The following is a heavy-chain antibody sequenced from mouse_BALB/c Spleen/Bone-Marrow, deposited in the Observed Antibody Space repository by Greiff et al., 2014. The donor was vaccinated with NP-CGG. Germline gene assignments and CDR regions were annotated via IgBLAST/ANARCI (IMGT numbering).Heavy chain of an antibody. CDR1: GFTFSSFG. CDR3: ARSGSSTGYFDY. V-gene: IGHV5-17*02. D-gene: IGHD1-1*01. J-gene: IGHJ2*01. CDR2: ISSGSSTV. Sequence: VQLQQSGGGLVQPGGSRKLSCAASGFTFSSFGMHWVRQAPEQGLERVAYISSGSSTVYYADKVMGRFTISRDNPKNTLFLQMTSLRSEDAAMYYCARSGSSTGYFDYWGQGTTLTVSS.